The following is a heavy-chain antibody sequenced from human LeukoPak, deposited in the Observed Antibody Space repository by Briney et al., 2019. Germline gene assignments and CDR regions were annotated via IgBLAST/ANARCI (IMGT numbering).Heavy chain of an antibody. Sequence: PGGSLRLSCAASGFMFSNYWMTWVRQAPGKGLEWVANINEDGSVEHNVDSVKGRFTMSRDNFKNTLYLQMNSLRVDDTAMYYCVTENGYWGQGTLVTVSS. CDR3: VTENGY. CDR2: INEDGSVE. J-gene: IGHJ4*02. CDR1: GFMFSNYW. D-gene: IGHD1-1*01. V-gene: IGHV3-7*03.